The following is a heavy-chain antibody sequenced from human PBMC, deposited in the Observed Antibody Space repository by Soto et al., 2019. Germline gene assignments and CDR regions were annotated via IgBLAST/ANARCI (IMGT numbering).Heavy chain of an antibody. D-gene: IGHD2-2*02. J-gene: IGHJ6*03. CDR3: AKGFCSSSKCYTYSYMDV. Sequence: EVQLVESGGGLVQPGRSLRLSCAASGFSFDEYAMHWVRQVPGKGLEWVSGVSWNSGTMGYGDSVKGRFTISRENDKNSLYLQMNSLRAEDTAMYYCAKGFCSSSKCYTYSYMDVWGKGTTVTVSS. V-gene: IGHV3-9*01. CDR1: GFSFDEYA. CDR2: VSWNSGTM.